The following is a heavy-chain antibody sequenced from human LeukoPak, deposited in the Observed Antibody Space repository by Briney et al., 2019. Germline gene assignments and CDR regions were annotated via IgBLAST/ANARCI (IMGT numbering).Heavy chain of an antibody. CDR3: AKGGSGWYVVLFDY. CDR1: GFTFSSYW. V-gene: IGHV3-7*03. J-gene: IGHJ4*02. Sequence: GGSLRLSCAASGFTFSSYWMSWVRQAPGKGLEWVANIKQDGSEKYYVDSVKGRFTISRDNAKNSLYLQMNSLRAEDTAVYYCAKGGSGWYVVLFDYWGQGTLVTVSS. CDR2: IKQDGSEK. D-gene: IGHD6-19*01.